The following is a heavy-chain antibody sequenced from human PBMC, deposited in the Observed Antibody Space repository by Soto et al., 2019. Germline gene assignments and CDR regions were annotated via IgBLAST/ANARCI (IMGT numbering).Heavy chain of an antibody. V-gene: IGHV4-31*03. J-gene: IGHJ4*02. D-gene: IGHD2-21*01. CDR3: SRVILV. Sequence: QLQESGPGLVKPSQTLSLTCTVSGGSINSGGYCWSWLRQHPGKGLDWIGGISYGGSTSYNPSLKSRVTISVDTSRNQFSLKLTAVTAADTAVYYCSRVILVWGQGALITVSS. CDR2: ISYGGST. CDR1: GGSINSGGYC.